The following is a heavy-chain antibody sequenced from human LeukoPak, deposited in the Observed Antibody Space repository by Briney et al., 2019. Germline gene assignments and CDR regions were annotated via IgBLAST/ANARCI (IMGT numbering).Heavy chain of an antibody. J-gene: IGHJ3*02. D-gene: IGHD2-8*01. CDR2: INPDSGDT. CDR1: GYTFTGYY. V-gene: IGHV1-2*02. Sequence: ASVKVSCKASGYTFTGYYMHWVRQAPGHGLEWMGSINPDSGDTNYAQNLQGRVTMTRDTSINTAYLDLSRLRSDDTAVYYCAIMGDTFDIWGQGTKVTVSS. CDR3: AIMGDTFDI.